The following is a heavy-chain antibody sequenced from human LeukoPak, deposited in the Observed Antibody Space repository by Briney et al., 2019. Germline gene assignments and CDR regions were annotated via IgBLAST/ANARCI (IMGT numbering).Heavy chain of an antibody. Sequence: GASVKVSCKASGGTFSSYAISWVRQAPGQGLEWMGRIIPILGIANYAQKFQGRVTITADKSTSTAYMELSSLRSEDTAVYYCARDVDCGGDCLEYFQHRGQGTLVTVSS. CDR1: GGTFSSYA. V-gene: IGHV1-69*04. CDR3: ARDVDCGGDCLEYFQH. J-gene: IGHJ1*01. CDR2: IIPILGIA. D-gene: IGHD2-21*02.